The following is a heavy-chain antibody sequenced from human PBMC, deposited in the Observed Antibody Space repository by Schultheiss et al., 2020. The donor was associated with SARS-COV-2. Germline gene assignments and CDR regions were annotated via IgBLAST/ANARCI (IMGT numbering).Heavy chain of an antibody. CDR2: INHSGST. Sequence: SETLSLTCTVSGGSISSYYWGWIRQPPGKDLEWIGEINHSGSTNYNPSLKSRVTISVDTSKNQFSLKLSSVTAADTAVYYCARGYCSSTSCYRPFYYYYYMDVWGKGTTVTVSS. V-gene: IGHV4-34*01. CDR3: ARGYCSSTSCYRPFYYYYYMDV. J-gene: IGHJ6*03. D-gene: IGHD2-2*02. CDR1: GGSISSYY.